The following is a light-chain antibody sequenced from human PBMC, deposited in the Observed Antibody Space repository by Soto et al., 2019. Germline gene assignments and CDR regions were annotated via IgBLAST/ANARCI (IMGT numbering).Light chain of an antibody. CDR1: QRVLYSSNNKNY. V-gene: IGKV4-1*01. Sequence: DIVMTQSPDSLAVSLGERATINCKSSQRVLYSSNNKNYLAWYQQKPGQPPKLLIYWASTRESGVPDRFSGSGSGTAFALTSSILQAEDVAVYYCHQYYSNPPITFGQGTRLEIK. CDR2: WAS. CDR3: HQYYSNPPIT. J-gene: IGKJ5*01.